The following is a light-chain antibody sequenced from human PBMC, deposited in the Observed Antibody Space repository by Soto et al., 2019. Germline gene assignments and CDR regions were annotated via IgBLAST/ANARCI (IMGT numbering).Light chain of an antibody. CDR1: ESVFGY. CDR3: QQRYRWPPIT. CDR2: DAS. Sequence: EVVLTQSPATLSLSPGERATLSCRASESVFGYLAWYQHKPGQAPRLLIYDASNRATGVPARFIGSGSGTDFTLTISSLEPEDFAVYYCQQRYRWPPITFGQGTRLDNK. V-gene: IGKV3-11*01. J-gene: IGKJ5*01.